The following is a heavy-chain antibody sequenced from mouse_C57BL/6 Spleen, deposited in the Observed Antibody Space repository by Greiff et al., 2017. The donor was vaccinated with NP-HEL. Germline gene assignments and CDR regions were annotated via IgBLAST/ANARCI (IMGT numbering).Heavy chain of an antibody. Sequence: QVQLKQSGAELARPGASVTLSCKASGYTFTSYGISWVKQRTGQGLEWIGEIYPRSGNTYYNEKFKGKATLTADKSSSTAYMELLSLTSEDSAVYFCARWRPYYDYDGGYFDVWGTGTTVTVSS. CDR2: IYPRSGNT. V-gene: IGHV1-81*01. CDR1: GYTFTSYG. D-gene: IGHD2-4*01. CDR3: ARWRPYYDYDGGYFDV. J-gene: IGHJ1*03.